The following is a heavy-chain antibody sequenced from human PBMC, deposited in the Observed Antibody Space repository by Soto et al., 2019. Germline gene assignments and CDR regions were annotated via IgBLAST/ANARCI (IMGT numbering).Heavy chain of an antibody. CDR1: GYTFTHYY. CDR3: VRDNSGFDY. CDR2: IYPNGGST. D-gene: IGHD2-15*01. V-gene: IGHV1-46*03. J-gene: IGHJ4*02. Sequence: APVKVSCKASGYTFTHYYMHWVRQAPGQGLEWVGMIYPNGGSTNYAQKFQGRVTMTRDTSTSTVYMELSSLRSEDTAVYYCVRDNSGFDYWGQGTLVTVSS.